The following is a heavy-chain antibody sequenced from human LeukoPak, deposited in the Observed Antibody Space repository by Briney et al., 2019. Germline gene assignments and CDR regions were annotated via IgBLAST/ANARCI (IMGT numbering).Heavy chain of an antibody. Sequence: PGGSLRLSCAASGSTFSSYAMHWVRQAPGKGLGWVAVISYDGSNKYYADSVKGRFTISRDNSKNTLYLQMNSLRAEDTAVYYCARERNLIAAAGSDAFDIWGQGTMVTVSS. CDR3: ARERNLIAAAGSDAFDI. D-gene: IGHD6-13*01. CDR1: GSTFSSYA. J-gene: IGHJ3*02. CDR2: ISYDGSNK. V-gene: IGHV3-30-3*01.